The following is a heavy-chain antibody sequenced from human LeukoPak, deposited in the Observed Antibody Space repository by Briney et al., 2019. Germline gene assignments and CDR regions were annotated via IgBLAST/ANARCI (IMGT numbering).Heavy chain of an antibody. CDR3: AKRGVVIRVILVGFHKEAYYFDS. CDR1: GFTFSDSG. CDR2: IWYDGSNK. Sequence: GGSLRLSCAASGFTFSDSGMYWVRQSPGKGLEWVALIWYDGSNKYYADSVKGRFTISRDNSKSTLYLQMNSLRAEDTAVYFCAKRGVVIRVILVGFHKEAYYFDSWGQGALVTVSS. V-gene: IGHV3-33*06. D-gene: IGHD3-22*01. J-gene: IGHJ4*02.